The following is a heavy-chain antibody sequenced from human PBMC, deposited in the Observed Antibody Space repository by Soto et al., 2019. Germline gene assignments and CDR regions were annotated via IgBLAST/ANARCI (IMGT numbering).Heavy chain of an antibody. CDR2: IKGDGSSL. V-gene: IGHV3-74*01. CDR3: ARGLKNYYGVDV. J-gene: IGHJ6*02. CDR1: GFTFTTYW. Sequence: EVKVVESGGGLVQPGGSLRLSCAASGFTFTTYWMNWVRPVPGNGLVWVSRIKGDGSSLSYADSVKGRFTISRDNVENTVYLQMGSLRADDTAVYYCARGLKNYYGVDVWGQGTPVTVSS.